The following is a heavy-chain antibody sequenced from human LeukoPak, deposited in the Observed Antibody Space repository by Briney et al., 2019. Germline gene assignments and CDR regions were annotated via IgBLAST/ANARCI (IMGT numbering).Heavy chain of an antibody. Sequence: GGSLRLSCATSGFTFSSNWMSWVRHVPGRGLDWVANIKPDGSAQYYAASVKGRFTVSRDNAKNSVYLQMNSLRAEDTAVYYCAKSGCSSTSCYGLFSGWFDPWGQGTLVTVSS. CDR1: GFTFSSNW. CDR3: AKSGCSSTSCYGLFSGWFDP. CDR2: IKPDGSAQ. J-gene: IGHJ5*02. D-gene: IGHD2-2*01. V-gene: IGHV3-7*03.